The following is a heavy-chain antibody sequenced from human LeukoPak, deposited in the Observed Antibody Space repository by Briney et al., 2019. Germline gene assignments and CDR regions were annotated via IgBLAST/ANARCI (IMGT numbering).Heavy chain of an antibody. Sequence: PSETLSLTCTVSGGSISSYYWSWIRQPPGKGLEWIGYIYYSGSTNYSPSLKSRVTISVDTSKNQFSLKLSSVTAADTAVYYCARGYVLGGYWGQGTLVTVSS. D-gene: IGHD2-2*01. CDR3: ARGYVLGGY. V-gene: IGHV4-59*01. J-gene: IGHJ4*02. CDR2: IYYSGST. CDR1: GGSISSYY.